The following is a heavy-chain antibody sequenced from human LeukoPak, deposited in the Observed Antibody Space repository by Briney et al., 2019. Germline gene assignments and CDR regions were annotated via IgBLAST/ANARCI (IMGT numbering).Heavy chain of an antibody. V-gene: IGHV3-53*01. J-gene: IGHJ5*02. CDR2: IYTDGST. CDR3: ARDPYYAGSSDP. D-gene: IGHD3-3*01. Sequence: GGSLRLSCAASVFTVSSNYMTCVRQAPGRGLECVSVIYTDGSTYYADSVKGLFTISRDSSKNTLYLQMNSLRAEDTAVYYCARDPYYAGSSDPWGQGTLVTVSS. CDR1: VFTVSSNY.